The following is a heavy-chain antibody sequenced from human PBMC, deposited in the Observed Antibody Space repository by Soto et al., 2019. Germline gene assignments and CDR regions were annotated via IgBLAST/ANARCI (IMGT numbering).Heavy chain of an antibody. CDR3: ARGYGADSGIFDY. CDR2: IWYDGSKK. D-gene: IGHD2-21*02. V-gene: IGHV3-33*01. CDR1: GFTFSSYG. J-gene: IGHJ4*02. Sequence: QVQLVESGGGVVQPGRSLRLSCAASGFTFSSYGIHWVRQAPGKGLEWVAVIWYDGSKKYYADSVKGRFTISRDNSENTPYLQMNSLRAEDTAVYYCARGYGADSGIFDYWGQGTLVTVSS.